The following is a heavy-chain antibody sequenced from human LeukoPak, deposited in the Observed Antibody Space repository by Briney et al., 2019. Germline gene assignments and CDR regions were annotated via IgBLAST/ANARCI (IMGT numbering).Heavy chain of an antibody. CDR1: GYTFTSYD. V-gene: IGHV1-8*01. CDR3: ARGPLDPYDYSDYFYDY. J-gene: IGHJ4*02. CDR2: MNPNSGNT. Sequence: ASVKVSCKASGYTFTSYDINWVRQATGQGLEWMGWMNPNSGNTGYAQKFQGRVTMTRNTSISTAYMELSSLRSEDTAVYYCARGPLDPYDYSDYFYDYWGQGTLVTVSS. D-gene: IGHD4-11*01.